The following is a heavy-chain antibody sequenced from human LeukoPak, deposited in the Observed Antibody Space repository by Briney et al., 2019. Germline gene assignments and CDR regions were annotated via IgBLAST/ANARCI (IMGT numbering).Heavy chain of an antibody. D-gene: IGHD3-9*01. CDR3: ARDLDELVLDY. CDR2: ISAYNGNT. Sequence: ASVKVSCKASGYTFTSYGISWVRQAPGQGLEWMGWISAYNGNTNYAPKLQGRVTMTTHTSPSTDYMELRSLRSDDTAVYYCARDLDELVLDYWREGTLLSVSS. J-gene: IGHJ4*02. CDR1: GYTFTSYG. V-gene: IGHV1-18*01.